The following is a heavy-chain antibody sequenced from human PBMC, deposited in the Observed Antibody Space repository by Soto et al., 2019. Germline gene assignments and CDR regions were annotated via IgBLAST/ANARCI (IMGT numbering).Heavy chain of an antibody. J-gene: IGHJ4*02. CDR3: ARDQQGEVFDY. CDR2: IYYSGST. D-gene: IGHD3-16*01. Sequence: PSETLSLTCTVSGGSISSGGYYWSWIRQHPGKGLEWIGYIYYSGSTYYNPSLKSRVTISVDTSKNQFSLKLSSVTAADTAVYYCARDQQGEVFDYWGQGTLVTSPQ. CDR1: GGSISSGGYY. V-gene: IGHV4-31*03.